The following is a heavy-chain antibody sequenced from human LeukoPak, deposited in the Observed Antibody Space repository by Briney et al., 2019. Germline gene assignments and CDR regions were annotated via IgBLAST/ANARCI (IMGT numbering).Heavy chain of an antibody. CDR3: ARDPPTRGYYYDSSGYPDAFDI. Sequence: GGSLRLSCAASGFTVSSNYMSWVRQAPGKGLEWVSVIYSGGSTYYADSVKGRFTISRDNSKNTLYLQMNSPRAEDTAVYYCARDPPTRGYYYDSSGYPDAFDIWGQGTMVTVSS. CDR1: GFTVSSNY. D-gene: IGHD3-22*01. J-gene: IGHJ3*02. CDR2: IYSGGST. V-gene: IGHV3-66*01.